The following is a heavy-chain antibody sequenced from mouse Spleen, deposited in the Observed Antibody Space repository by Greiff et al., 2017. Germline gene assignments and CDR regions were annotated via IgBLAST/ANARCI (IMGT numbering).Heavy chain of an antibody. V-gene: IGHV5-9*01. Sequence: EVMLVESGGGLVKRGGSLKLSCAASGFTFSSYYMSWVRQTPEKRLEWVATISSGGGSTYYPDSVKGRFTISRDNAKNTLYLQMSSLNSEDTAVYYCARDQGYDGYFDVWGAGTTVTVSS. CDR1: GFTFSSYY. CDR3: ARDQGYDGYFDV. J-gene: IGHJ1*01. CDR2: ISSGGGST. D-gene: IGHD2-2*01.